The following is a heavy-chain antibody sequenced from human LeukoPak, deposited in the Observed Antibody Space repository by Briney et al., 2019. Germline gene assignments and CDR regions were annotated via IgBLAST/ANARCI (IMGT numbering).Heavy chain of an antibody. CDR3: ARDITIFGVVSAAFDI. Sequence: ASVKVSCKASGYTFTSYAMNWVRQAPGQGLEWMGWINTNTGNPTYAQGFTGRFVFSLDTSVSTAYLQISSLKAEDTAVYYCARDITIFGVVSAAFDIWGQGTMVTVSS. J-gene: IGHJ3*02. CDR2: INTNTGNP. CDR1: GYTFTSYA. D-gene: IGHD3-3*01. V-gene: IGHV7-4-1*02.